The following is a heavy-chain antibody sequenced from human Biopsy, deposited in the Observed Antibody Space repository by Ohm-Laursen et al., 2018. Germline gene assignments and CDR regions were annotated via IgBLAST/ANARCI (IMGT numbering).Heavy chain of an antibody. CDR2: INCKTGAT. D-gene: IGHD2-8*01. Sequence: ASVKVSCKASSYTFTDYNIHWMRQAPGQGLEWLGYINCKTGATNYAQKFQGTVPMTRDTSISTAYLALGSLRSADTATYYCARDPLNGHKHFDYWGQGSLVTVSS. J-gene: IGHJ4*02. V-gene: IGHV1-2*02. CDR3: ARDPLNGHKHFDY. CDR1: SYTFTDYN.